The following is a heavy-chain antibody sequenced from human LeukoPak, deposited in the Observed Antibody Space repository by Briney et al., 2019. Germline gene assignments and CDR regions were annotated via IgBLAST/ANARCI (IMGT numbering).Heavy chain of an antibody. Sequence: SVKVSCKASGGTFSSYAISWVRQAPGQGLEWMGGIIPIFGTANYAQKFQGRVTITADESTSTAYMELSSLRSEDTAVYYCARDAAHSSGWYGFDYWGQGTLVTVSS. V-gene: IGHV1-69*13. D-gene: IGHD6-19*01. CDR2: IIPIFGTA. J-gene: IGHJ4*02. CDR3: ARDAAHSSGWYGFDY. CDR1: GGTFSSYA.